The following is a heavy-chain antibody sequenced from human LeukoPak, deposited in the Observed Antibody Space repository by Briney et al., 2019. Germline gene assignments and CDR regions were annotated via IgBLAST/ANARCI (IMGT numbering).Heavy chain of an antibody. D-gene: IGHD1-26*01. V-gene: IGHV3-7*01. J-gene: IGHJ4*02. CDR2: IDGGGTDE. Sequence: GESLKISCTASGFTFSDYWMTRGRQAPGKGLEWVANIDGGGTDEGYADSVKGRLTISRDNAKNSLFLQLNSLRADDLAVYYCARNTGYYRLDYWGQGTLVTVPS. CDR1: GFTFSDYW. CDR3: ARNTGYYRLDY.